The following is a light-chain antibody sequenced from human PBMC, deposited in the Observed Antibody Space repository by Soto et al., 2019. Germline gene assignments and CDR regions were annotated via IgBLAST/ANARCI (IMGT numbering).Light chain of an antibody. CDR2: TAS. V-gene: IGKV1-39*01. CDR3: QQSHSSPLS. CDR1: QSISRN. Sequence: IQMTQSPSSLSASVGDRVTITCRASQSISRNLNWYQQKPGKAPEVLIYTASNLQSGVPSRFSGSGSGTDFALTISSLQPEDSAVYYCQQSHSSPLSFGGGTKVEFK. J-gene: IGKJ4*01.